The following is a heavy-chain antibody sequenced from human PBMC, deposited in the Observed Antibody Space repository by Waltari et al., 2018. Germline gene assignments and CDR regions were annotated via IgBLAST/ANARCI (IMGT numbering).Heavy chain of an antibody. J-gene: IGHJ4*02. CDR1: GYTFTAYY. CDR2: INPNSGAT. D-gene: IGHD2-15*01. V-gene: IGHV1-2*02. Sequence: GAEVKKPGASVKVSCKTSGYTFTAYYMHWVRQAPGQGLESMGWINPNSGATNFAQKFQGRVTMTRDTSISTAYMELSSLKSDDTAVYSCARDSQLVSCRPDCYVDYWGQGTLVTVSS. CDR3: ARDSQLVSCRPDCYVDY.